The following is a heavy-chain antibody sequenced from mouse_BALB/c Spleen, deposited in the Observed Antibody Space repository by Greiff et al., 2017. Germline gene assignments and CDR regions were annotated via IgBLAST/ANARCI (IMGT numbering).Heavy chain of an antibody. Sequence: QVQLQQSGAELVRPGASVKLSCTASGYTFTSYWINWVKQRPGQGLEWIGNIYPSDSYTNYNQKFKDKATLTVDKSSSTAYMQLSSPTSEDSAVYDCTRGYDYGFDYWGQGTTLTVAS. V-gene: IGHV1-69*02. CDR2: IYPSDSYT. D-gene: IGHD2-4*01. CDR1: GYTFTSYW. CDR3: TRGYDYGFDY. J-gene: IGHJ2*01.